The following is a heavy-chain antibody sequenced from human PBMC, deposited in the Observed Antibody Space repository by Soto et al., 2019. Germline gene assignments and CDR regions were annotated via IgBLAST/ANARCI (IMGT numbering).Heavy chain of an antibody. CDR2: INPHGGST. Sequence: QVQLVQSGAEVKRPGASVKVSCKAPGDTFTSYYLNWVRQAPGQGLEWMGVINPHGGSTKYAQKFQGRITMTRDTSRSTVYMELSSLRSDDTAIYYCARSSGGNFGIIIEGSNWFDPCGQGTLVTVSS. CDR1: GDTFTSYY. CDR3: ARSSGGNFGIIIEGSNWFDP. V-gene: IGHV1-46*01. J-gene: IGHJ5*02. D-gene: IGHD3-3*01.